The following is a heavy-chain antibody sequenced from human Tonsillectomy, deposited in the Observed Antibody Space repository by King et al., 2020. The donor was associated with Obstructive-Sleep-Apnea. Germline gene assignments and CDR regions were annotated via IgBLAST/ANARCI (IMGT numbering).Heavy chain of an antibody. D-gene: IGHD1-1*01. CDR1: GFTFSNCA. V-gene: IGHV3-23*04. CDR2: ISGSGSGT. Sequence: VQLVESGGGLVQPGGSLRLSCAASGFTFSNCAMTWVRHSPGKGLEWVSGISGSGSGTYYANSVKGRFTISRDNSKNMLYLQMHSLRAEDTAVYYCAKVVERQDFDYWGQGTLVTVSS. J-gene: IGHJ4*02. CDR3: AKVVERQDFDY.